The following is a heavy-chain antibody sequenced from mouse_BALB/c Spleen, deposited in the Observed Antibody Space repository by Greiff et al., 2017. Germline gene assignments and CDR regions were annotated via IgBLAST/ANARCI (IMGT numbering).Heavy chain of an antibody. V-gene: IGHV5-6*01. J-gene: IGHJ2*01. Sequence: DVQLQESGGDLVKPGGSLKLSCAASGFTFSSYGMSWVRQTPDKRLEWVATISSGGSYTYYPDSVKGRFTISRDNAKNTLYLQMSSLKSEDTAMYYCARQSYDYQYYFDYWGQGTTLTVSS. CDR1: GFTFSSYG. D-gene: IGHD2-4*01. CDR2: ISSGGSYT. CDR3: ARQSYDYQYYFDY.